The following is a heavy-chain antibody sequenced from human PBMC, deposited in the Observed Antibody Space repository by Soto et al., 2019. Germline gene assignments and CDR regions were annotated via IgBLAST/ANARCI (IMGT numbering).Heavy chain of an antibody. Sequence: QVHLVQSGAEVKTPGSSVKVSCKASGGTFSSFLMGWVRQAPGQGLEWMGGIIPVFGRATYAQKFQDRVSITADESTSTVYMELSGLKSEDTAVYYCILDCTSMSCYGYLGVDVWGQGTRSPSP. CDR3: ILDCTSMSCYGYLGVDV. CDR2: IIPVFGRA. D-gene: IGHD2-2*01. V-gene: IGHV1-69*01. J-gene: IGHJ6*02. CDR1: GGTFSSFL.